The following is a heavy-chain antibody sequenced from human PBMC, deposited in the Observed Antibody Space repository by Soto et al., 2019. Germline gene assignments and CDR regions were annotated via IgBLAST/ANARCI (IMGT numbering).Heavy chain of an antibody. CDR3: ARVVRYFDTPYGMDV. CDR2: INSDGSST. J-gene: IGHJ6*02. V-gene: IGHV3-74*01. CDR1: GFTFSNYW. D-gene: IGHD3-9*01. Sequence: GGSLRLSCAASGFTFSNYWMHWVRQDPGQGLLWVSHINSDGSSTSYADSVKGRFTISRDNAKNTLYLQMNSLRAEDTAEYYCARVVRYFDTPYGMDVWGQGTTVTVSS.